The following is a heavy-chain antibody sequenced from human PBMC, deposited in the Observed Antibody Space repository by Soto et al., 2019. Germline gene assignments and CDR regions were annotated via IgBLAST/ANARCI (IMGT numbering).Heavy chain of an antibody. V-gene: IGHV4-34*01. Sequence: SETLSLTCAVYGGSFSGYYWSWIRQPPGKGLEWIGESNHSGSTNYNPSLKSRVTISVDTFKNQFSLKLSSVTAADTAVYYCARTRRIGLTYYYDSSGYCDYWGQGTLVTVSS. CDR1: GGSFSGYY. J-gene: IGHJ4*02. CDR2: SNHSGST. D-gene: IGHD3-22*01. CDR3: ARTRRIGLTYYYDSSGYCDY.